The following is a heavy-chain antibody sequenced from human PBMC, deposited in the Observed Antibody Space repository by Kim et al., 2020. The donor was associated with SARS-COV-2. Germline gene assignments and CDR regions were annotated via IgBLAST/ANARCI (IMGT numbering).Heavy chain of an antibody. D-gene: IGHD3-10*01. V-gene: IGHV3-43*02. Sequence: RGSLRLSCAASGFNFDTFSMHWVRQRPGKGLEWISLIDRDTGTYADSVRGRFTVSRDNSKNSLYLQMDSLRTDDTALYYCAKDMRGSWTIDYWGQGTLVTVSS. J-gene: IGHJ4*02. CDR3: AKDMRGSWTIDY. CDR1: GFNFDTFS. CDR2: IDRDTGT.